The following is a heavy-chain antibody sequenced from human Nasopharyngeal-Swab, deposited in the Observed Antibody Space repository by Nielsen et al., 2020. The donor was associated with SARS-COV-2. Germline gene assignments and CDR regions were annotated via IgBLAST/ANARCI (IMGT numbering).Heavy chain of an antibody. CDR1: GDSVSSNNVG. D-gene: IGHD3-9*01. J-gene: IGHJ4*02. Sequence: SQTLSLTCAISGDSVSSNNVGWNWIRQSPSRGLEWLGRTYYGSKWYNHYAPSVKSRVTIKPDTSKNQFSLQMDSVTPEDSAVYYCAGGFLQTGFDYWGQGTLVTVSS. V-gene: IGHV6-1*01. CDR3: AGGFLQTGFDY. CDR2: TYYGSKWYN.